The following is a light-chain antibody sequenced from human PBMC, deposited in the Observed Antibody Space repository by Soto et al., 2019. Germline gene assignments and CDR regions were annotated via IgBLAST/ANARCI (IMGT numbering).Light chain of an antibody. CDR3: AAWDDSLDGVI. Sequence: QSVLTQPPSASGTPGQRVTISCSGSSSNIGRNFVNWYQQLPGTAPKLLICNNDERPSGVPDRFSGSKSGTSASLAISGLQSDDEADYFCAAWDDSLDGVIFGGGTKVTVL. J-gene: IGLJ2*01. CDR1: SSNIGRNF. V-gene: IGLV1-44*01. CDR2: NND.